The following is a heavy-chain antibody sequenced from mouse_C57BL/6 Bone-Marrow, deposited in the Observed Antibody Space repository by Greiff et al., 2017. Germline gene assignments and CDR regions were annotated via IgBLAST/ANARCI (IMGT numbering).Heavy chain of an antibody. CDR2: ISYDGSN. Sequence: EVKLMESGPGLVKPSQSLSLTCSVTGYSITSGYYWNWIRQFPGNKLEWMGYISYDGSNNYNPSLKNRISITRDTSKNQFFLKLNSVTTEDTATYYCARDDGYYDYFDYWGQGTTLTVSS. J-gene: IGHJ2*01. CDR3: ARDDGYYDYFDY. CDR1: GYSITSGYY. D-gene: IGHD2-3*01. V-gene: IGHV3-6*01.